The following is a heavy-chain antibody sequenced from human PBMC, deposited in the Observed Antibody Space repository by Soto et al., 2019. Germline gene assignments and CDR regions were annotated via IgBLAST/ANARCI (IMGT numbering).Heavy chain of an antibody. CDR3: VRATYFSDSSGYTRCLDY. CDR1: GFTFSSYG. J-gene: IGHJ4*02. D-gene: IGHD3-22*01. CDR2: LSYAGDNK. V-gene: IGHV3-30*03. Sequence: GGSLRLSCAASGFTFSSYGMHWVRQAPGKGLEWVAVLSYAGDNKYYADSVKGRFTISRDNSKNTLYLQMNSLKTEDTAVYYCVRATYFSDSSGYTRCLDYWGQGTLVTVSS.